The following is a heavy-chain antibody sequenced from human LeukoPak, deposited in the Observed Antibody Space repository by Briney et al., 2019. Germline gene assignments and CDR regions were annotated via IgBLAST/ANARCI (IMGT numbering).Heavy chain of an antibody. D-gene: IGHD4-17*01. CDR3: VRDESGDYDSDF. CDR2: ICSSDNTV. Sequence: GGSLRLSCVASGFTFRNDEMNWVRQAPGRGLEWVSHICSSDNTVHYADSVRGRFTISKDNARNLLYLQMNSLRAEDTAVYYCVRDESGDYDSDFWGQGTLVTVSS. J-gene: IGHJ4*02. V-gene: IGHV3-48*03. CDR1: GFTFRNDE.